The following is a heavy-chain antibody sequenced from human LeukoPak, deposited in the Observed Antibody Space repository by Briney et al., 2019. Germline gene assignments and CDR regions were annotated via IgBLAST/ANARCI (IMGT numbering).Heavy chain of an antibody. CDR2: IYPGDSDT. Sequence: GESLKISCKGSGYSFTSYWIGWVGQMPGKGLEWMGIIYPGDSDTRYGPSFQGQVTISADKSISTAYLQWSSLKASDTAMYYCARHPIDYCSGGSCYGWGLAFDIWGQGTMVTVSS. D-gene: IGHD2-15*01. CDR3: ARHPIDYCSGGSCYGWGLAFDI. J-gene: IGHJ3*02. CDR1: GYSFTSYW. V-gene: IGHV5-51*01.